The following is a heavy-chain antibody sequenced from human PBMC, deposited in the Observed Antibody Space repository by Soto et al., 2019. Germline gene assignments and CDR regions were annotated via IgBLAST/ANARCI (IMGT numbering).Heavy chain of an antibody. CDR3: ARAYCGADCYSSLDY. J-gene: IGHJ4*02. V-gene: IGHV1-2*04. CDR1: GYTFSDFY. CDR2: INPNSGVT. Sequence: ASVKVSCKASGYTFSDFYMHWVRQAPGQGLEWMGWINPNSGVTKYAQKFQGWVTMTRDTSISTAYMELSRLTSDATAVYYCARAYCGADCYSSLDYWGQGTQVTVSS. D-gene: IGHD2-21*02.